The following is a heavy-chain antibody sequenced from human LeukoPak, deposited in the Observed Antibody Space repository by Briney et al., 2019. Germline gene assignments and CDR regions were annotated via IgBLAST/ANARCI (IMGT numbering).Heavy chain of an antibody. CDR3: AKARLSTGWAYNDY. V-gene: IGHV3-23*01. Sequence: GSLRLSCAASGFTFTNYAMSWVRHAPGKGLKWVSAIVGGGGTTFYADSVKGRFTISRDNAKNTVYLQMNSLRAEDTAVYYCAKARLSTGWAYNDYWGQGTLVTVSS. J-gene: IGHJ4*02. CDR2: IVGGGGTT. CDR1: GFTFTNYA. D-gene: IGHD6-19*01.